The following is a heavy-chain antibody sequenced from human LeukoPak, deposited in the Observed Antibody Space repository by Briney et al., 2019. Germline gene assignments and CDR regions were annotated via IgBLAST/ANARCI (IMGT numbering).Heavy chain of an antibody. CDR1: GYSLSSSYY. D-gene: IGHD3-10*01. CDR2: IYYSGST. V-gene: IGHV4-61*01. Sequence: PSETLSLTCPVSGYSLSSSYYWSWIRQPPGKGLEWIGYIYYSGSTNYNPSLKSRVTISVDTSKNQCSLRLSSVTAADTAVYYCARDSGFGELGFWGQGTLVTVSS. J-gene: IGHJ4*02. CDR3: ARDSGFGELGF.